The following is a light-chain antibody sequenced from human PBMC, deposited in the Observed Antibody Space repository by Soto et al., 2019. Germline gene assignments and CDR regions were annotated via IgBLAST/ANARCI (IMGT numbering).Light chain of an antibody. Sequence: DIQMTQSPSSLSASVGDRVTITCRAGQSISRYLNWYQQRPGKAPKLLIYAASSLQSGVPSRFSGGGIGTDFTLTISSLQPEDFATYYCQETFSTPQGTFGQGTKVDIK. V-gene: IGKV1-39*01. CDR2: AAS. CDR3: QETFSTPQGT. CDR1: QSISRY. J-gene: IGKJ1*01.